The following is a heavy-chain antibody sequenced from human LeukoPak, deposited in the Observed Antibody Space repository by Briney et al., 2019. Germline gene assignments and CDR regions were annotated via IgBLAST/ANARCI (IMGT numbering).Heavy chain of an antibody. D-gene: IGHD2-21*02. Sequence: PGGSLRLSCAASGFTFSGYWMHWVRQAPGKGLVWVARISTDGSYTSYADCVKGRFTISRDNAKNSLYLQMNSLRAEDTAVYYCARGGGDLDYWGQGTLVTVAS. J-gene: IGHJ4*02. V-gene: IGHV3-74*01. CDR2: ISTDGSYT. CDR3: ARGGGDLDY. CDR1: GFTFSGYW.